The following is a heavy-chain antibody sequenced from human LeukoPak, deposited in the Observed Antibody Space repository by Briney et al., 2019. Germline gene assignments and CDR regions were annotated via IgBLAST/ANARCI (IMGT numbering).Heavy chain of an antibody. D-gene: IGHD6-13*01. Sequence: PGGSLRLSCAASGFTFSSYAMSWVRQAPGKGLEWVSAISGSGGSTYYADSVKGRFTISRDNSKNTLYLQMNSLRAEDTAVYYCAKQEVAAAGSLNYFDYWGQGTLVTVSS. CDR2: ISGSGGST. CDR3: AKQEVAAAGSLNYFDY. V-gene: IGHV3-23*01. CDR1: GFTFSSYA. J-gene: IGHJ4*02.